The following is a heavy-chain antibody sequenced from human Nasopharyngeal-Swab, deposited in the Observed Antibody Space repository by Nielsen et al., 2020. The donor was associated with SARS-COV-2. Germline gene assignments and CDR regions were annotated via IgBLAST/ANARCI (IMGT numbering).Heavy chain of an antibody. J-gene: IGHJ4*02. CDR2: ISSSSTSI. CDR1: AFTYGTYR. V-gene: IGHV3-21*01. Sequence: GESPKISCAASAFTYGTYRMNRVRQAPGQGLEWVSSISSSSTSIYYADSVKGRFTISRDNAKNSLYLQMNSLRAEDTAVYFCARDRDSGYDRQFDYWGQGTLVTVSS. CDR3: ARDRDSGYDRQFDY. D-gene: IGHD5-12*01.